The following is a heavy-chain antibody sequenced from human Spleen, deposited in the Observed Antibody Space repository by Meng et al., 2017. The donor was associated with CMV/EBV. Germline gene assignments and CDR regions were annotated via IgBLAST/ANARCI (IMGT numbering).Heavy chain of an antibody. CDR2: IYYSGST. CDR3: ARAASSETDFWSGYDFDY. D-gene: IGHD3-3*01. V-gene: IGHV4-30-4*08. J-gene: IGHJ4*02. Sequence: SETLSLTCTVSGGSISSGDYYWSWIRQPPGKGLEWIGYIYYSGSTYYNPSLKSRVTISVDTSKNQFSLKLSPVTAADTAVYYCARAASSETDFWSGYDFDYWGQGTLVTVSS. CDR1: GGSISSGDYY.